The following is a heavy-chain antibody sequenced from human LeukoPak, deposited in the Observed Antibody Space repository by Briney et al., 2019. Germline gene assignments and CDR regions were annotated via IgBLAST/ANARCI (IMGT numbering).Heavy chain of an antibody. CDR3: ARGVAARPQVFDY. CDR1: GYTFTGYY. V-gene: IGHV1-2*02. CDR2: INPNSGGT. J-gene: IGHJ4*02. Sequence: ASGKVSCNASGYTFTGYYIHWVRHAPGQGLEWMGWINPNSGGTNYAQKFQGRVTMTRDTSISTAYMELSRLRSDDTAVYYCARGVAARPQVFDYWGQGTLVSVSS. D-gene: IGHD6-6*01.